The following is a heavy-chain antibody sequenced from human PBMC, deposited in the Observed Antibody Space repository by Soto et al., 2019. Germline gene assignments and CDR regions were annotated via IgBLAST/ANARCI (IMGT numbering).Heavy chain of an antibody. Sequence: ASVKVSCKASGYTSTGYYMHWVRQAPGQGLEWMGWINPNSGGTNYAQKFQGRVTMTRDTSISTAYMELSRLRSDDTAVYYCARESDSSGYAFDYWGQGTLVTVSS. CDR1: GYTSTGYY. J-gene: IGHJ4*01. V-gene: IGHV1-2*02. CDR2: INPNSGGT. D-gene: IGHD3-22*01. CDR3: ARESDSSGYAFDY.